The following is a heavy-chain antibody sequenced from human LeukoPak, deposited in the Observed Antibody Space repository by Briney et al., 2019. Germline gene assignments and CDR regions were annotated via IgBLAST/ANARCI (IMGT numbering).Heavy chain of an antibody. J-gene: IGHJ6*03. CDR2: INPSGGST. CDR1: GYTFTTDY. D-gene: IGHD3-10*01. CDR3: ARARGSGSYYGHDYYYYYMDV. V-gene: IGHV1-46*01. Sequence: ASVKVSCKASGYTFTTDYIHWVRQAPGQGLEWMGIINPSGGSTTYAQKLQGRVIMTGDTSTSTVYMELRSLRSEDTAVYYCARARGSGSYYGHDYYYYYMDVWGQGTTVTVSS.